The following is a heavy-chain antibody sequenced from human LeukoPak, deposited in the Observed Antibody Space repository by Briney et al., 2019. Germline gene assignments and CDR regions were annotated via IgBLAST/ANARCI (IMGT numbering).Heavy chain of an antibody. J-gene: IGHJ5*02. Sequence: SETLSLTCTVSGGSIRSSSYYWGWIRQPPGKGLEWIGSIYYSGSTYYNPSLKSRVTISVDTSKNQFSLKLSSVTAADTAVYYCARMGIAAWPGWFDPWGQGTLVTVSS. D-gene: IGHD6-13*01. CDR2: IYYSGST. CDR3: ARMGIAAWPGWFDP. V-gene: IGHV4-39*07. CDR1: GGSIRSSSYY.